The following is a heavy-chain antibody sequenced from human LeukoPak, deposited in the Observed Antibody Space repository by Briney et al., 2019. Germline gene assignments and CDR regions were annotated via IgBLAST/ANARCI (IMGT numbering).Heavy chain of an antibody. CDR3: ARHGSGRNYFDPLDY. Sequence: PGGSLRLSCAASGFSFSDFAMRWVRQAPGKGLEWVAFIQRDGTNEYYADSVKGRVTISRDNSKHTLWLQMYRLRAEHTAVYCCARHGSGRNYFDPLDYWGKGTLVTVSS. V-gene: IGHV3-30*02. CDR1: GFSFSDFA. J-gene: IGHJ4*02. CDR2: IQRDGTNE. D-gene: IGHD1-26*01.